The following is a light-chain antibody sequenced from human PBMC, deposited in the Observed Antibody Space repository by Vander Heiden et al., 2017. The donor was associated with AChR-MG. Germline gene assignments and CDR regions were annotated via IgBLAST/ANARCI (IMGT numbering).Light chain of an antibody. Sequence: DIVLTQLPGPLPLAPGEKATPSCRASQSVSNSYLTWYQHKPGQAPRLLIYGASSRATGIPDRFSGSGSGTDFTLTISRLGPQDFAVYYCQQYGISLWTFGQGTKVEIK. CDR3: QQYGISLWT. CDR1: QSVSNSY. V-gene: IGKV3-20*01. J-gene: IGKJ1*01. CDR2: GAS.